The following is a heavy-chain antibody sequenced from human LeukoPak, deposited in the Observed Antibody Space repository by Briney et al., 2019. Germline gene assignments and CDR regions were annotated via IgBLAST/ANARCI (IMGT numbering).Heavy chain of an antibody. Sequence: PGVSLRLSCAASRFTFNIYGMHGVRQAPGKGRVGGTVIWYDGSNKYYADSVKGRFTISRDNSKNTLYLQMNSLSAEDTAVYYCARDRAVRTGYFDYWGQGTLVTVSS. CDR2: IWYDGSNK. CDR3: ARDRAVRTGYFDY. D-gene: IGHD3-10*01. J-gene: IGHJ4*02. V-gene: IGHV3-33*01. CDR1: RFTFNIYG.